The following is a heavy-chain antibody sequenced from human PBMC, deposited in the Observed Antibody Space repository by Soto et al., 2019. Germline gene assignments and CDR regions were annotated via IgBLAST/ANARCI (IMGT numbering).Heavy chain of an antibody. CDR1: GGTFSSYA. Sequence: SVKVSCKASGGTFSSYAISWVRQAPGQGLEWMGGIIPIFGTANYAQKFQGRVTITADKSTSTAYMELSSLRSEETAVYYCASNQQLIYDSSGYHINWGQGTLVTVSS. CDR3: ASNQQLIYDSSGYHIN. V-gene: IGHV1-69*06. J-gene: IGHJ4*02. CDR2: IIPIFGTA. D-gene: IGHD3-22*01.